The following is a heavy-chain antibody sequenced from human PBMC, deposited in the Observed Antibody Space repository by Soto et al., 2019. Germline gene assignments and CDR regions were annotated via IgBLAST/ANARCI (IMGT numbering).Heavy chain of an antibody. CDR1: GFTFSSYG. V-gene: IGHV3-33*06. CDR2: IWYDGSNK. J-gene: IGHJ5*02. Sequence: GGSLRLSCAASGFTFSSYGMHWVRQAPGKGLEWVAVIWYDGSNKYYADSVKGRFTISRDNSKNTLYLQMNSLRAEDTAVYYCAKDEGHNWFDPWGQGTLVTVSS. CDR3: AKDEGHNWFDP.